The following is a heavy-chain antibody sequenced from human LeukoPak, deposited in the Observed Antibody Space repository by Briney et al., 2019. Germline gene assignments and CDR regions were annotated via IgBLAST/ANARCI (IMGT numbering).Heavy chain of an antibody. J-gene: IGHJ6*03. Sequence: GASVKVSCKASGYTFTGYYMHWVRQAPGQGLEWMGWINPNSGGTNYAQKFQGRVTMTRDTSISTAYMELSRLRSDDTAVYYCARERMVWVQAMDVWGKGTTVTVSS. V-gene: IGHV1-2*02. CDR3: ARERMVWVQAMDV. CDR1: GYTFTGYY. CDR2: INPNSGGT. D-gene: IGHD3-10*01.